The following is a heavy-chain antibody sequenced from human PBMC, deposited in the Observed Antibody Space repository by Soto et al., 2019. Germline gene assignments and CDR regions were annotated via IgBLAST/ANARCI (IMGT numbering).Heavy chain of an antibody. V-gene: IGHV4-30-2*01. D-gene: IGHD3-22*01. CDR3: AASLSTQYYDSSGYYPDFDI. J-gene: IGHJ3*02. CDR1: GDSISSSGSS. CDR2: TYHSGST. Sequence: HLQLQESGSGLVKPSQTLSLTCDVSGDSISSSGSSWNWIRQPPGKALEWIGFTYHSGSTYYNPSLESRVTISVDRSKNQFSLKLKSVTAADRAVYYCAASLSTQYYDSSGYYPDFDIWGQGIIVTVSS.